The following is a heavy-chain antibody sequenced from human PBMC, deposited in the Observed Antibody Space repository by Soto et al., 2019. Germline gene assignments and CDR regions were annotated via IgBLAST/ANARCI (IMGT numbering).Heavy chain of an antibody. CDR2: IYYSGST. CDR3: ASQPTITGTTDY. V-gene: IGHV4-59*01. J-gene: IGHJ4*02. Sequence: SETLSLTCTVSGGSISSYYLSWMRQPPGKGLEWIGYIYYSGSTNYNPSLKSRVTISVDTSKNQFSLKLSSVTAADTAVYYCASQPTITGTTDYWGQGTLVTVYS. CDR1: GGSISSYY. D-gene: IGHD1-7*01.